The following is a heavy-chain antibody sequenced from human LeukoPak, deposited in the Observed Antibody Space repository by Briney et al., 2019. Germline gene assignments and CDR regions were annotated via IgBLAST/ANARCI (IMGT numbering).Heavy chain of an antibody. D-gene: IGHD1-7*01. CDR3: AREDWNFRYYYYYGMDV. Sequence: VASVTVSCKASGYTFTSYGISWVRQAPGQGLEWMGWISAYNGNTNYAQKLKGRVTMTTDTSTSTAYMELRSLRSDDTAVYYCAREDWNFRYYYYYGMDVWGQGTTVTVSS. V-gene: IGHV1-18*01. CDR1: GYTFTSYG. J-gene: IGHJ6*02. CDR2: ISAYNGNT.